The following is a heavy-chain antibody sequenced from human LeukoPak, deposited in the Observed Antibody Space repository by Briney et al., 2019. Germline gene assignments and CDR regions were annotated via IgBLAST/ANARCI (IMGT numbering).Heavy chain of an antibody. CDR2: IYPGDSTT. Sequence: GESLKISCQASGYTFTTSWIGWVRQMPGKGLEWMGIIYPGDSTTRYIPSFEGQVTISVDKSIDTAYLQWRSLKASDTAMYFCARQINHYYYADVWGKGTTVTVSS. CDR1: GYTFTTSW. J-gene: IGHJ6*03. CDR3: ARQINHYYYADV. V-gene: IGHV5-51*01.